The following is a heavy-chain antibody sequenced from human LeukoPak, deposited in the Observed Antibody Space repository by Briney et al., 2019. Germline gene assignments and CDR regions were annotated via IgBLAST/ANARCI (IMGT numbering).Heavy chain of an antibody. V-gene: IGHV3-21*01. J-gene: IGHJ4*02. CDR2: ISSSSSYI. D-gene: IGHD3-10*01. Sequence: GGSLRLSCAASGFTFSSYSMNWVRQAPGKGLEWVSSISSSSSYIYYADSVKGRFTISRDNAKNSLYLQMNSLRAEDTAVYYCARDRRVRGVTNFDYWGQGTLVTVSS. CDR1: GFTFSSYS. CDR3: ARDRRVRGVTNFDY.